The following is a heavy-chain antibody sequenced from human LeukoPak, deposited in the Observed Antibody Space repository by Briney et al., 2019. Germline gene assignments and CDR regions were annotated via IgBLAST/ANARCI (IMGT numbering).Heavy chain of an antibody. Sequence: GGSLRLSCAASGFTFSSYGMHWVRQAPGKGLEWVAVISYDGSNKYYADSVKGRFTISRDNSKNTLYLQMNSLRAEDTAVYYCAKDIVAGSSWGLFDYWGQGTLVTVSS. CDR1: GFTFSSYG. V-gene: IGHV3-30*18. D-gene: IGHD6-13*01. CDR2: ISYDGSNK. J-gene: IGHJ4*02. CDR3: AKDIVAGSSWGLFDY.